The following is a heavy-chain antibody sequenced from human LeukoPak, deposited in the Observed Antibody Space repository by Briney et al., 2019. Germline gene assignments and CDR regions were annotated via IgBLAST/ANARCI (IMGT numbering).Heavy chain of an antibody. D-gene: IGHD3-3*01. V-gene: IGHV3-23*01. CDR1: GFTFSSYA. CDR2: ISGSGGST. Sequence: PGGSLRLSCAASGFTFSSYAMSWVRQAPGKGLEWVSAISGSGGSTYYADSVKGRFTISRDNTKDSLFLQMNSLRAEDTAVYYCARGDGTVLRFLEWLPSYFDYWGQGTLVTVSS. J-gene: IGHJ4*02. CDR3: ARGDGTVLRFLEWLPSYFDY.